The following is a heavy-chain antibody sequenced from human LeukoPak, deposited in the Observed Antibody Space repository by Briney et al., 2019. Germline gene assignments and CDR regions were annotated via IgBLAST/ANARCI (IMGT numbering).Heavy chain of an antibody. D-gene: IGHD3-9*01. V-gene: IGHV4-39*01. CDR2: IYYSGST. CDR3: ASVGRDYDILTGYYSRPSYYFDY. Sequence: SETLSLICTVSGGSISSSSYYWGWIRQPPGKGLEWIGSIYYSGSTYYNPSLKSRFTISVDTSKNQFSLKLSSVTAADTAVYYCASVGRDYDILTGYYSRPSYYFDYWGQGTLVTVSS. J-gene: IGHJ4*02. CDR1: GGSISSSSYY.